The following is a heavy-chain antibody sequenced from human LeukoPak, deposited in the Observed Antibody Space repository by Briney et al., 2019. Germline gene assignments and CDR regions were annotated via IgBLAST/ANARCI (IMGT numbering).Heavy chain of an antibody. CDR1: GFTFSSYE. CDR2: ISSGTTM. J-gene: IGHJ5*02. D-gene: IGHD5-12*01. CDR3: ARGLRLNH. V-gene: IGHV3-48*03. Sequence: GGSLRLSCAASGFTFSSYEMNWVRQAPGKGLEWVSYISSGTTMYYADSVKGRFTISRDNAKSSLYLQMNSPRAEDTAVYYCARGLRLNHWGQGTLVTVSS.